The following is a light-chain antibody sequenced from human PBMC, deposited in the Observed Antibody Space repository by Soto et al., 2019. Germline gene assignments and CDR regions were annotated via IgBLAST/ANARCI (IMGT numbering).Light chain of an antibody. CDR1: SSNIGAGYD. V-gene: IGLV1-40*01. Sequence: QAVVTQPRSVSGAPGQRVTISCTGSSSNIGAGYDVHWYQQLPGTAPKLLIYGNSNRPSGVPDRFSGSKSGTSASLAITGLQAEDEADYYCQSYDSSLSVWVFGGGTKLTVL. J-gene: IGLJ3*02. CDR3: QSYDSSLSVWV. CDR2: GNS.